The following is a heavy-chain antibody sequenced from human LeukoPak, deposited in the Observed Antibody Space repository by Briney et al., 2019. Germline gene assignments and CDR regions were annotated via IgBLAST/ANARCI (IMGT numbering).Heavy chain of an antibody. CDR3: ARAVITNYYYYYYMDV. J-gene: IGHJ6*03. V-gene: IGHV4-34*01. CDR2: INHSGST. D-gene: IGHD4-11*01. Sequence: SETLSLTCAVYGGSFSGYYWSWIRQPPGKGLEWIGEINHSGSTNYNPSLKSRVTISVDTSKNQFSLKLSSVTAADTAVYYCARAVITNYYYYYYMDVWGKGTTVTASS. CDR1: GGSFSGYY.